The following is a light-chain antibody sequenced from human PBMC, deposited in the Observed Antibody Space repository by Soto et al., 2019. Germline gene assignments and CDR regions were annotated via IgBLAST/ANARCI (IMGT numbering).Light chain of an antibody. CDR1: QSVSSY. CDR2: DAS. J-gene: IGKJ5*01. V-gene: IGKV3-11*01. Sequence: EIVLTQSPATLSLSPGERATLSCRASQSVSSYLAWYQQKPGQAPMLLIYDASNRATGIPARFSGSGSGTDFTLTISSLEPEDFAVYYCQQRSNWAITFGQGTRLEIQ. CDR3: QQRSNWAIT.